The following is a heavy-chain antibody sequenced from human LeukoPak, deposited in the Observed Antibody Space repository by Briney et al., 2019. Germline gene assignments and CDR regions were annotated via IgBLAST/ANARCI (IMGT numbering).Heavy chain of an antibody. V-gene: IGHV4-34*01. CDR2: INHIGST. D-gene: IGHD6-19*01. CDR3: ARRGNRINWGNGWLATNWFDP. Sequence: KPSETLSLTCGVYGGSFSGYYWSWIRQSPGKGLEWIGEINHIGSTNYNPSLKSRVSVSVDTSKNQFSLKLTPVTAADTAVYYCARRGNRINWGNGWLATNWFDPWGQGTLVTVSS. J-gene: IGHJ5*02. CDR1: GGSFSGYY.